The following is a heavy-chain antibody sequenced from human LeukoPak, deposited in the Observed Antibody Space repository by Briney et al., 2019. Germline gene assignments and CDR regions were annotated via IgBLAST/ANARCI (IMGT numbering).Heavy chain of an antibody. CDR1: GFTFSSYA. CDR3: ATWGPLGVPAAGPA. D-gene: IGHD2-2*01. J-gene: IGHJ6*02. V-gene: IGHV3-23*01. CDR2: ISSMGDST. Sequence: GGSLRLSCSASGFTFSSYAMSWVPHAPGKRREWGSGISSMGDSTYYADSLKGRFTVSRDNDKTTLYLQMNSLRAEDTAVYYCATWGPLGVPAAGPAWGQGTTVTVSS.